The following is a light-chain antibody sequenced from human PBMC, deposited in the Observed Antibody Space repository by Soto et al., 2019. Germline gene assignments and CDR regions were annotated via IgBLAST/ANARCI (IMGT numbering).Light chain of an antibody. CDR2: GVS. CDR3: QQYGSIPLT. Sequence: ETVLTQSPGTLSLSPGERATLSCRASQSLGNSYLAWYQQKPGQAPRPLIYGVSSRATGIPDRFSGSGSGTDFTLTISRLEPEDSAVYYCQQYGSIPLTFGGGTKVEIK. CDR1: QSLGNSY. V-gene: IGKV3-20*01. J-gene: IGKJ4*01.